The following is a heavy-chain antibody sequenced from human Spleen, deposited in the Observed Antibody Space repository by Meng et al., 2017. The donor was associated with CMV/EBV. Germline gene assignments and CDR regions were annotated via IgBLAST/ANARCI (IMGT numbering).Heavy chain of an antibody. V-gene: IGHV3-11*04. CDR1: GFTFSDYY. Sequence: LSLTCAASGFTFSDYYMSWIRQAPGKGLEWVSYISSSGSTIYYADSVKGRYTISRDNPKNTLYLQMNSLRPEDTAIYYCARPHTSYDPFDYWGHGTLVTVSS. J-gene: IGHJ4*01. D-gene: IGHD5-18*01. CDR3: ARPHTSYDPFDY. CDR2: ISSSGSTI.